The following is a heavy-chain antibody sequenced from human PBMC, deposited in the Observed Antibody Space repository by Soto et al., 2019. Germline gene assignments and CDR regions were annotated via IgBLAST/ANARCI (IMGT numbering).Heavy chain of an antibody. CDR1: GFTFDDYA. CDR2: ISWNSGSI. J-gene: IGHJ6*02. Sequence: GGSLRLSCAASGFTFDDYAMHWVRQAPGKGLEWVSGISWNSGSIGYADSVKGRFTISRDNAKNSLYLQMNSLRAEDTALYYCAKSMGGTANGMDVWGQGTTVTVSS. V-gene: IGHV3-9*01. CDR3: AKSMGGTANGMDV. D-gene: IGHD2-15*01.